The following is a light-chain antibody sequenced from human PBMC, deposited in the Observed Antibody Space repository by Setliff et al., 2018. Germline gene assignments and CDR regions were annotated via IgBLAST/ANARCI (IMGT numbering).Light chain of an antibody. Sequence: QSVLTQPPSVSAAPGQKVTISCSGSGSNIGNNYVSXYQQLPGTAPKLLIYDNNKRPSGIPDRFSGSKSGTSATLGITGLQTGDEADYYCGSWDSSLSAVVFGGGTKGTVL. CDR1: GSNIGNNY. CDR2: DNN. V-gene: IGLV1-51*01. J-gene: IGLJ2*01. CDR3: GSWDSSLSAVV.